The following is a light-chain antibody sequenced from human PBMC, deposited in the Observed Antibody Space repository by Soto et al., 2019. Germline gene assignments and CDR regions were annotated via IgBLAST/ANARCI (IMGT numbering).Light chain of an antibody. CDR3: QQYNNWPPMA. V-gene: IGKV3-15*01. CDR1: QSVSSN. CDR2: GAS. Sequence: EIVMTQSPATLSVSPGERATLSCRASQSVSSNLAWYQQKPGQAPRLLIYGASTRATGIPARFIGSGSRTEFTLTISSLQSEDFAVYYCQQYNNWPPMAFGQGTKVEIK. J-gene: IGKJ1*01.